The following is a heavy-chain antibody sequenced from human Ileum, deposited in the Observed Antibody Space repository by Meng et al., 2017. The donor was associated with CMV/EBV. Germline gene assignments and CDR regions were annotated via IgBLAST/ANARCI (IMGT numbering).Heavy chain of an antibody. CDR1: GFTFSSYW. J-gene: IGHJ3*01. Sequence: GESLKISCAASGFTFSSYWMHWVRQAPGKGLMWVARVDSAGSGTSYADSVKGRFTISRDNARNTLYLQMNSLRVEDTAVYYCLLIAGTTEGGVDAFDVWGQGTKVTVSS. V-gene: IGHV3-74*01. D-gene: IGHD1-26*01. CDR2: VDSAGSGT. CDR3: LLIAGTTEGGVDAFDV.